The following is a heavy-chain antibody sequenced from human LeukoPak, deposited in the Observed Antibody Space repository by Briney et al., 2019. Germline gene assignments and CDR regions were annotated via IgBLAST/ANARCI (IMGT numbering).Heavy chain of an antibody. Sequence: GESLQISCKGSGYSFTSYGIGWVRQMRGQGLEWMGIIYPGDSDGRYSQSFQGQVPISAAKSTSTDYLSWNSRTASATATASCARLRDPHPDYLGQGTLINGPS. J-gene: IGHJ4*01. V-gene: IGHV5-51*01. CDR2: IYPGDSDG. CDR1: GYSFTSYG. D-gene: IGHD5-24*01. CDR3: ARLRDPHPDY.